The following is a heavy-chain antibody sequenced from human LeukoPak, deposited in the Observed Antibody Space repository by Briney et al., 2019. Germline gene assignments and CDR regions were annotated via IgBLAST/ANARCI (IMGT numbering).Heavy chain of an antibody. D-gene: IGHD3-10*01. V-gene: IGHV1-2*06. Sequence: ASVKVSCKASGYTFTGYYMHWVRQAPGQGLEWMGLINPTGGSTGYAQKFQGRVTMTRDKSIRTAYMELSRLTSDDTAVYYCARNIWFGESADAFDIWGQGTMVTVSS. CDR2: INPTGGST. CDR3: ARNIWFGESADAFDI. CDR1: GYTFTGYY. J-gene: IGHJ3*02.